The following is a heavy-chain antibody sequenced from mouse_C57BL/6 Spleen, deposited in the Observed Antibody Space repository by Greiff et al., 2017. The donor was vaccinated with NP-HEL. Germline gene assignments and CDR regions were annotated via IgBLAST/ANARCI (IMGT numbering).Heavy chain of an antibody. CDR3: AKRGDGSEGFAY. CDR2: IRGGGST. D-gene: IGHD1-1*01. CDR1: GFSLTSYG. V-gene: IGHV2-9*01. J-gene: IGHJ3*01. Sequence: VKLVESGPGLVAPSQSLSITCTASGFSLTSYGVDWVRQPPGKGLEWLGVIRGGGSTNYKSALMSRLSISKDNSKSQVFLKMNSLQDDDTAMYYCAKRGDGSEGFAYWGQGTLVTVSA.